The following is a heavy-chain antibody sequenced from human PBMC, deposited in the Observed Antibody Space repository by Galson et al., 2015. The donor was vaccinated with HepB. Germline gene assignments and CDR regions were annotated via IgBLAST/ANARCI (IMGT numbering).Heavy chain of an antibody. CDR1: GFTFSSYG. CDR3: AKLPLDY. CDR2: ISYDGSNK. Sequence: SLRLSCAASGFTFSSYGMHWVRQAPGKGLEWVAVISYDGSNKYYADSVKGRFTISRDNSKNTLYLQMNSLRAEDTAVYYCAKLPLDYWGQGTLVTVSS. J-gene: IGHJ4*02. V-gene: IGHV3-30*18.